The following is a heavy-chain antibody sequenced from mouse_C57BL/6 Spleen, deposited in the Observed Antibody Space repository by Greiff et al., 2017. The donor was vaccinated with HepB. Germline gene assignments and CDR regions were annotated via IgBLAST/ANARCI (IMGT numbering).Heavy chain of an antibody. Sequence: EVMLVESGGGLVKPGGSLKLSCAASGFTFSDYGMHWVRQAPEKGLEWVAYISSGSSTINYADTVKGRFTISRDNAKNTLFLQMTSLSSEDTAMYYCARSDLLWLRRGFDYWGQGTTLTVSS. J-gene: IGHJ2*01. CDR3: ARSDLLWLRRGFDY. CDR2: ISSGSSTI. V-gene: IGHV5-17*01. D-gene: IGHD2-2*01. CDR1: GFTFSDYG.